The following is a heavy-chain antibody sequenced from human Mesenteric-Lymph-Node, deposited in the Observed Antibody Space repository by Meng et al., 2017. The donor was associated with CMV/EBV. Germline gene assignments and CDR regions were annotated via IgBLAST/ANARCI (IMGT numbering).Heavy chain of an antibody. Sequence: SETLSLTCTVSGDSINSNDYYWGWIRQPPGKGLEWIGTIFYDGSTSYNPSLKSRVTISVDTSKNQFSLKLSSVTAADTAVFYCAKFNPSRGSSPNWGQGTLVTVSS. CDR3: AKFNPSRGSSPN. CDR2: IFYDGST. CDR1: GDSINSNDYY. D-gene: IGHD1-26*01. V-gene: IGHV4-39*01. J-gene: IGHJ1*01.